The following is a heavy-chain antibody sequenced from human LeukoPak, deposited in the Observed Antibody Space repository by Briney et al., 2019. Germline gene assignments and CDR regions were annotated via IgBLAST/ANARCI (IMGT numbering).Heavy chain of an antibody. CDR3: AAAAVAVDY. J-gene: IGHJ4*02. Sequence: SETLSLTCAVSGASTSSNNWWNWVRQPPGKGLEWIGEIYHGGSTNYSPSLKSRITISVDKSKNHFSLKLTSVTAADTAIYYCAAAAVAVDYWGQGTLVTVSS. D-gene: IGHD6-19*01. CDR2: IYHGGST. V-gene: IGHV4-4*02. CDR1: GASTSSNNW.